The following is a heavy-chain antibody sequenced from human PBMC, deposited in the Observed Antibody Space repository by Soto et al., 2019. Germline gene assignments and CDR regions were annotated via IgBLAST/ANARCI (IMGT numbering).Heavy chain of an antibody. CDR1: GYSFSTYW. CDR3: ARPANPRTRMADYYAVDV. Sequence: PGESLKISCQASGYSFSTYWIGWVRQRPGRGLDWMGVVNPGDSYTRYSPSFQGHVTISADKSISTAYLQWSGLRASDTAIYYCARPANPRTRMADYYAVDVWGLGTTVTVSS. J-gene: IGHJ6*02. D-gene: IGHD3-10*01. CDR2: VNPGDSYT. V-gene: IGHV5-51*01.